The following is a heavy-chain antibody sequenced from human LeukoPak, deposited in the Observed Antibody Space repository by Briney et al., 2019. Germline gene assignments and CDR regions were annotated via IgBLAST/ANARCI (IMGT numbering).Heavy chain of an antibody. Sequence: GGSLRLSCAASGFTFMSYWMSWVRQAPGKGLEWVSFIYSDNTHYSDSVKGRFTISRDNSKNTLYLQMNSLRAEDTAVYYCARRAGAYSHPYDYWGQGTLVTVSS. D-gene: IGHD4/OR15-4a*01. CDR3: ARRAGAYSHPYDY. CDR1: GFTFMSYW. J-gene: IGHJ4*02. CDR2: IYSDNT. V-gene: IGHV3-53*01.